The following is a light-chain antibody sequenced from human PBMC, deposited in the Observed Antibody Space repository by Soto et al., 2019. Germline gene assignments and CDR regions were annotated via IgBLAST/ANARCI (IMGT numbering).Light chain of an antibody. CDR1: SSNIGRNP. V-gene: IGLV1-47*02. CDR2: TND. Sequence: QSVLTQPTSASRTPGQRVTISCSGSSSNIGRNPVYWYQQVPGTAPKLLFYTNDQRPSGVPDRFSGSKSGTSASLAISGLRSENEADYYCAAWDDSLSGPVFGGGTKLTVL. J-gene: IGLJ3*02. CDR3: AAWDDSLSGPV.